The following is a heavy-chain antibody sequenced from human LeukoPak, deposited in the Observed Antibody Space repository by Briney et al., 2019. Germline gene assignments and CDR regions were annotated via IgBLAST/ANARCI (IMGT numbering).Heavy chain of an antibody. CDR2: IRYDGSNK. CDR3: AKDGPLLYDFWSGYYNS. J-gene: IGHJ4*02. D-gene: IGHD3-3*01. Sequence: GGSLRLSCAASGFTFSSYGMHWVRQAPGKGLEWVAFIRYDGSNKYYADSVKGRFTISRDNSKNTLYLQMNSLRAEDTAVYYCAKDGPLLYDFWSGYYNSWGQGTLVTVSS. V-gene: IGHV3-30*02. CDR1: GFTFSSYG.